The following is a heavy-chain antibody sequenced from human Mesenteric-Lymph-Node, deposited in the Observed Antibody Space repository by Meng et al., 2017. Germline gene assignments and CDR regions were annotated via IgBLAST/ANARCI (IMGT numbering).Heavy chain of an antibody. CDR3: ARVGAYCGGDCYHPR. CDR2: IYHSGIT. CDR1: GVSLSGSY. Sequence: QWAVGVVEPRGSLFLTGAVIGVSLSGSYWSWNRTPPGKGLQWIGEIYHSGITNYNPSLKSRVTISVDESKNQFSLRLSSVTAADTPVYYCARVGAYCGGDCYHPRWGQGTLVTVSS. V-gene: IGHV4-34*01. J-gene: IGHJ4*02. D-gene: IGHD2-21*02.